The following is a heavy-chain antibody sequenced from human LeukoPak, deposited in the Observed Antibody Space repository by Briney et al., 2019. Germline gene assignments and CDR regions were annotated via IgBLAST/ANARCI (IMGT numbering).Heavy chain of an antibody. J-gene: IGHJ4*02. CDR2: INQYGNEK. CDR3: ATGAEMDRGVIINGHLDY. V-gene: IGHV3-7*01. CDR1: GFTFSTYW. D-gene: IGHD3-10*01. Sequence: GGSLRLSCAASGFTFSTYWMNWVRQAPGKGLEWVANINQYGNEKYYVDSVKGRFTISRDNGKNSLYLEMNSLRAEDTAVYYCATGAEMDRGVIINGHLDYWGQGALVTASS.